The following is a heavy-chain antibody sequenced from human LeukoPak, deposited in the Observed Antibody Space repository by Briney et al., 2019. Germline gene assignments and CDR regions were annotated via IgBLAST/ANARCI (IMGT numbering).Heavy chain of an antibody. CDR1: GFTFSRYV. J-gene: IGHJ5*02. CDR3: AKDPLPYDP. CDR2: ISGSGDNT. Sequence: PGGSLRLSCAASGFTFSRYVMSWVRQAPGKGLEWVSAISGSGDNTYYADSVKGRFTISRDNSRNMLYVQMNSLRAEDTAVYYCAKDPLPYDPWGQGTLVTVSS. V-gene: IGHV3-23*01.